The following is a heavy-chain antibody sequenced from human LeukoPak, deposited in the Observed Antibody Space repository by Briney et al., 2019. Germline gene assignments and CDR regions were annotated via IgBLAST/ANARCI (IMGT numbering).Heavy chain of an antibody. J-gene: IGHJ5*02. CDR1: GYTFDSYA. Sequence: WASVKVSCKASGYTFDSYAISWVRQAPGQGLEWMGWISAYNGNTNYAQIVQGRVTMTTDTSTSTAYMELRSLTSDDTAVYYCARVPDNVVVPAAMGRWFDPWGQGTLVTVSS. D-gene: IGHD2-2*01. V-gene: IGHV1-18*01. CDR3: ARVPDNVVVPAAMGRWFDP. CDR2: ISAYNGNT.